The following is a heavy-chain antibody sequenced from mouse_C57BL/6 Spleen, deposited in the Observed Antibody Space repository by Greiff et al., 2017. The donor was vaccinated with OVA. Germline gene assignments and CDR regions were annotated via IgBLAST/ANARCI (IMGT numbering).Heavy chain of an antibody. D-gene: IGHD1-1*01. CDR1: GFNITDYY. CDR2: IDPEDGET. J-gene: IGHJ1*03. CDR3: ARAGGSSYHWYFDV. V-gene: IGHV14-2*01. Sequence: EVQLQQSGAELVKPGASVKLSCTASGFNITDYYMHWVKQRTEQGLEWIGRIDPEDGETKYAPKFKGKATFTADTSSNTAYLQLSSLTSEATAVYFCARAGGSSYHWYFDVWGKGTTVTVSS.